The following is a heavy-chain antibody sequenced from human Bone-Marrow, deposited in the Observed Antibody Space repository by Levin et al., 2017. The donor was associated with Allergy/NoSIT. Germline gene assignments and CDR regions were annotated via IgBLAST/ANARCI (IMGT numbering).Heavy chain of an antibody. Sequence: KASETLSLTCTVSGGSVSRGSYYWSWIRQPPGKGLEWIGHIYHSGNTKYNPSLKSRVTISVDTSKNQFSLNLSSVTAADTAVYYCARDKVIPAASEYYYYGMDVWGQGTTVTVSS. CDR2: IYHSGNT. V-gene: IGHV4-61*01. J-gene: IGHJ6*02. D-gene: IGHD2-2*01. CDR1: GGSVSRGSYY. CDR3: ARDKVIPAASEYYYYGMDV.